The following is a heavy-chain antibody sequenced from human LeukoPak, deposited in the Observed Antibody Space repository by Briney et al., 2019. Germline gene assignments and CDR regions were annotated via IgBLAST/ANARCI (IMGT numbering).Heavy chain of an antibody. Sequence: SETLSLTCAVYGVSFSGYYWSWIRQPPGKGLEWLGEINHSGSTNYNPSLKSRVTISVDTSKNHFSLKLSSVTAADTAVYYCARVGGSGSYSDYWGQGTLVTVSS. J-gene: IGHJ4*02. D-gene: IGHD3-10*01. V-gene: IGHV4-34*01. CDR2: INHSGST. CDR3: ARVGGSGSYSDY. CDR1: GVSFSGYY.